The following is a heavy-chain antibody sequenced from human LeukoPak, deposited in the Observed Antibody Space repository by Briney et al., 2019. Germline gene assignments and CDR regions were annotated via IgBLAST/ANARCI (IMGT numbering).Heavy chain of an antibody. J-gene: IGHJ6*02. CDR1: GGSISSHY. CDR2: IYYSGST. D-gene: IGHD4-17*01. V-gene: IGHV4-59*11. CDR3: ASHTVTTYYYYYGMDV. Sequence: SETLSLTCIVSGGSISSHYWSWIRQPPGKGLEWIGYIYYSGSTNYNPSLKSRVTISVDTSKNQFSLKLSSVTAADTAVYYCASHTVTTYYYYYGMDVWGQGTTVTVSS.